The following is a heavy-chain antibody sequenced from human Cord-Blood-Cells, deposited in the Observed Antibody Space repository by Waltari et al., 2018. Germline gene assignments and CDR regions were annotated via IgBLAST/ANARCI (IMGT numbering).Heavy chain of an antibody. V-gene: IGHV4-39*01. CDR1: GGSISSSSYY. D-gene: IGHD6-13*01. CDR3: ARLAAIAAAGRYYYYYYMDV. J-gene: IGHJ6*03. Sequence: QLQLQESGPGLVKPSETLSLTCTVSGGSISSSSYYWGWIRQPPGNGLEWIGSIYYSGSTYYNPSLKSRVTISVDTSKNQFSLKLSSVTAADTAVYYCARLAAIAAAGRYYYYYYMDVWGKGTTVTVSS. CDR2: IYYSGST.